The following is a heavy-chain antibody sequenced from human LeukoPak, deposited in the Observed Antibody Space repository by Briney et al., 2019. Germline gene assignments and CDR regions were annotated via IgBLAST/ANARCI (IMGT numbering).Heavy chain of an antibody. V-gene: IGHV4-31*03. D-gene: IGHD3-10*01. CDR2: IYYSGST. CDR3: ARESWRGYFDP. CDR1: GGSISSGGYY. Sequence: PSETLSLTCTVSGGSISSGGYYWSWIRQHPGKGLEWIGYIYYSGSTYYNPSLKSRVTISVDTSKNQFSLKLSSVTAADTAVYYCARESWRGYFDPWGQGTLVTVSS. J-gene: IGHJ4*02.